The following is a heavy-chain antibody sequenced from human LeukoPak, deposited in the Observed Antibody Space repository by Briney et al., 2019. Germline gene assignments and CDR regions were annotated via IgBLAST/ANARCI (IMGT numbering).Heavy chain of an antibody. V-gene: IGHV1-18*01. J-gene: IGHJ4*02. D-gene: IGHD3-22*01. CDR3: GSPYYDSSGYDY. Sequence: GASVKVSCKASGYTFTSSGISWVRHAPGQGLEWRGWISAYNGNTNYAQKLQGRVTMTADTSTSTAYMELRSLRSDDTAGYSCGSPYYDSSGYDYWGEGAVVTVSS. CDR1: GYTFTSSG. CDR2: ISAYNGNT.